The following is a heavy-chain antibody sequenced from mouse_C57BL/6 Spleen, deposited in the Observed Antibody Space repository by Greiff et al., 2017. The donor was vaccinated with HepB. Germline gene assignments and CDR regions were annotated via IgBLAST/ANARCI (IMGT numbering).Heavy chain of an antibody. CDR1: GFNIKDYY. J-gene: IGHJ4*01. D-gene: IGHD2-4*01. CDR3: VLYDYDEDYAMDY. V-gene: IGHV14-2*01. Sequence: SGAELVKPGASVKLSCTASGFNIKDYYMHWVKQRTEQGLEWIGRIDPEDGETKYAPKFQGKATITADTSSNTAYLQLSSLTSEDTAVYYCVLYDYDEDYAMDYWGQGTSVTVSS. CDR2: IDPEDGET.